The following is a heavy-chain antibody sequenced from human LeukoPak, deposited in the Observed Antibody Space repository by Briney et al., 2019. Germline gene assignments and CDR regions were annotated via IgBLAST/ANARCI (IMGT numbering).Heavy chain of an antibody. CDR3: ARAYRGRYFDWLEDYYYYYYMDV. V-gene: IGHV4-34*01. CDR2: INHSGST. Sequence: PSETLSLTCAVYGGSFSGYYWSWIRQPPGKGLEWIGEINHSGSTNYNPSLKSRVTISVDTSKNQFSLKLSSVTAADTAVYYCARAYRGRYFDWLEDYYYYYYMDVWGKGTTVTVSS. J-gene: IGHJ6*03. CDR1: GGSFSGYY. D-gene: IGHD3-9*01.